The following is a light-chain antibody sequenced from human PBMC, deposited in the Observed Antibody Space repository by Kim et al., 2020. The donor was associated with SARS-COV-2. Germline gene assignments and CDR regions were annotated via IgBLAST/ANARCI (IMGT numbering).Light chain of an antibody. CDR3: NSRESGDNHVI. CDR2: DKN. Sequence: SSELTQDPAVSVALGQTVRITCQGDSLRSYYATWYQQKPGQAPVLVIYDKNSRPSGIPARFSASYSGNKAFLTITGAQAGDDAVYKCNSRESGDNHVIFG. V-gene: IGLV3-19*01. CDR1: SLRSYY. J-gene: IGLJ2*01.